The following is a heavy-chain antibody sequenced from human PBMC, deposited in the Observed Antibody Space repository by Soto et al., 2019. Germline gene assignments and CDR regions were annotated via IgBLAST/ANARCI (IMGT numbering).Heavy chain of an antibody. CDR3: AGTMTSFGVDITTTLIYYMDV. D-gene: IGHD3-3*01. CDR1: GYTFRNSG. Sequence: QVQLVQSGAEVKRPGASVKVSCKASGYTFRNSGVTWVRQAPGQGLEWRGWISTDVDYANYTPKFEGRVTMTTDASTRTAYMELRSLTSDDTAVYYCAGTMTSFGVDITTTLIYYMDVLGTGPTVTVSS. V-gene: IGHV1-18*01. CDR2: ISTDVDYA. J-gene: IGHJ6*03.